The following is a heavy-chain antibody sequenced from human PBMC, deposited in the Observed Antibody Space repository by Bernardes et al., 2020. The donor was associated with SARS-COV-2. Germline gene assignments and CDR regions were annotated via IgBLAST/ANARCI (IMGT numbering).Heavy chain of an antibody. CDR3: ARGGMVRGVNEYYYYGMDV. CDR2: IYYSGST. V-gene: IGHV4-59*01. J-gene: IGHJ6*02. D-gene: IGHD3-10*01. CDR1: GGSISSYY. Sequence: SETLSLTCTVSGGSISSYYWSWIRQPPGKGLEWIGYIYYSGSTNYNPSLKSRVTISVDTSKNQFSLKLSSVTAADTAVYYCARGGMVRGVNEYYYYGMDVWGQGTTVTVSS.